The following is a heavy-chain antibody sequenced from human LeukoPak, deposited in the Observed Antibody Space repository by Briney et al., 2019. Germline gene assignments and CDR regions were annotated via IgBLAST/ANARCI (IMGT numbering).Heavy chain of an antibody. CDR3: AKVGQPPSNWFFDL. CDR1: GFTFSSYA. CDR2: IGGSGDIT. Sequence: PAGSLRLSCAASGFTFSSYAMSWVRQAPGKGLEWVSGIGGSGDITNYADSVKGRFTISRDNSKNTGYLQLNSLRVEDTAVYYCAKVGQPPSNWFFDLWGRGTLVTVST. D-gene: IGHD3-16*01. J-gene: IGHJ2*01. V-gene: IGHV3-23*01.